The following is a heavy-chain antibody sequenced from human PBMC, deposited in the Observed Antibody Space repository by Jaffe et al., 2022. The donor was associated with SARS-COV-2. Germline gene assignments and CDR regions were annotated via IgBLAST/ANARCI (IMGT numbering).Heavy chain of an antibody. V-gene: IGHV4-39*01. CDR1: GGSISSSSYY. CDR2: IYYSGST. Sequence: QLQLQESGPGLVKPSETLSLTCTVSGGSISSSSYYWGWIRQPPGKGLEWIGSIYYSGSTYYNPSLKSRVTISVDTSKNQFSLKLSSVTAADTAVYYCARHGEGSYYYGSGNWNWFDPWGQGTLVTVSS. J-gene: IGHJ5*02. D-gene: IGHD3-10*01. CDR3: ARHGEGSYYYGSGNWNWFDP.